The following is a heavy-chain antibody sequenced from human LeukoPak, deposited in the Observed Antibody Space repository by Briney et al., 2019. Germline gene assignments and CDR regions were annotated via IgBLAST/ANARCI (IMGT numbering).Heavy chain of an antibody. D-gene: IGHD6-13*01. CDR1: GYTFTGYY. CDR3: APTNSNWYYFDY. CDR2: INPSSGVT. Sequence: ASVKVSCKTSGYTFTGYYMHWVRQAPGQGLEWMGWINPSSGVTNYAQKFQGRVTMTRDTSISTAYMELSGLTSDDTAVYYCAPTNSNWYYFDYWGQGTLVTVSS. V-gene: IGHV1-2*02. J-gene: IGHJ4*02.